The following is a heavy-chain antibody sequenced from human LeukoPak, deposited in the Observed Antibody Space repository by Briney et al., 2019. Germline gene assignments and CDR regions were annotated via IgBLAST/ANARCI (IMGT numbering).Heavy chain of an antibody. Sequence: GGSLRLSCAASGFTFSSYAMHWVRQAPGQGLEYVSAISSNGGSTYYADSVKGRFTISRDNYKNTLYLQMSSLRAEDTAVYYCVKDLYLSGWASYFVYWGQGTLVTVSS. D-gene: IGHD6-19*01. J-gene: IGHJ4*02. CDR1: GFTFSSYA. CDR3: VKDLYLSGWASYFVY. V-gene: IGHV3-64D*06. CDR2: ISSNGGST.